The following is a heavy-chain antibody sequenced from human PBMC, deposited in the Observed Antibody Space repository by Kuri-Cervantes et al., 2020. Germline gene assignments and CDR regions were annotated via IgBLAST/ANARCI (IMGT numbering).Heavy chain of an antibody. D-gene: IGHD3-9*01. CDR2: ISYDRSNK. Sequence: GESLKISCAASGFTFSSYAMHWVRQAPGKGLEWVAVISYDRSNKYYADSVKGRFTISRDNSKNTLYLQMNSLRAEDTAVYYCARDGGLTGYTFSSFDYWGQGTLVTVSS. V-gene: IGHV3-30-3*01. CDR3: ARDGGLTGYTFSSFDY. CDR1: GFTFSSYA. J-gene: IGHJ4*02.